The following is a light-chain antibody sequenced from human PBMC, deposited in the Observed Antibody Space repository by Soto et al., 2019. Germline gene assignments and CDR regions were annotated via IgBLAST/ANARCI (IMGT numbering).Light chain of an antibody. V-gene: IGLV2-14*01. J-gene: IGLJ2*01. Sequence: QSALTQPASVSGSPGQSITISCTGTSSDVGGYNYVSWYQQHPGTATKLMIYDVSNRPSGVSNRFSGSKSGNTASLTISGLQAEDEADYYCSSYTSSSTHVVFGGGTKVTVL. CDR2: DVS. CDR1: SSDVGGYNY. CDR3: SSYTSSSTHVV.